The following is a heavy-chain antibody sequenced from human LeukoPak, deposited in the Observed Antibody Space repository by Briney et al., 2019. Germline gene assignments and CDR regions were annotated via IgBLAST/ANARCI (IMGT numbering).Heavy chain of an antibody. Sequence: PGGSLRLSCAASGFTFSSYSMNWVRQAPGKGLEWVSSISSSSSYIYYADSVKGRFTISRDNAKNSLYLQMNSLRAEDTAVYDCARDNYCSGGSCYSRGGHYYYYMDVWGKGTTVTVSS. CDR2: ISSSSSYI. D-gene: IGHD2-15*01. V-gene: IGHV3-21*01. CDR1: GFTFSSYS. CDR3: ARDNYCSGGSCYSRGGHYYYYMDV. J-gene: IGHJ6*03.